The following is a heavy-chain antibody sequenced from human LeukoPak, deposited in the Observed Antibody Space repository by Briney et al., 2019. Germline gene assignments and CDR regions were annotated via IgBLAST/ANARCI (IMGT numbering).Heavy chain of an antibody. V-gene: IGHV3-48*03. D-gene: IGHD2-2*02. CDR3: ARGGYCSSTSCYSNWFDP. Sequence: GGSLRLSCAASGFTFSSYEMNWVRQAPGKGLEWVSYISSSGSTIYYADSVKGRFTISRDNAKNSLYLQMNSLRAEDTAVYYCARGGYCSSTSCYSNWFDPWGQGTLVTVSS. CDR1: GFTFSSYE. J-gene: IGHJ5*02. CDR2: ISSSGSTI.